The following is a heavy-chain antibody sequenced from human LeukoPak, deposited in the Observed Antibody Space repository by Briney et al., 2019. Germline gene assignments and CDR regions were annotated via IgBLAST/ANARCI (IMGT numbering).Heavy chain of an antibody. CDR3: ARDRGSKRVAYCGGDCYIGYFDL. CDR2: INPSGGST. D-gene: IGHD2-21*02. Sequence: ASVKVSCKSSGYTVTSYYMHWVRQAPGQGLEWMGIINPSGGSTSYAQKFQGRVTMTRDTSTSTVYMELSSLRSEDTAVYYCARDRGSKRVAYCGGDCYIGYFDLWGRGTLVTVSS. V-gene: IGHV1-46*01. J-gene: IGHJ2*01. CDR1: GYTVTSYY.